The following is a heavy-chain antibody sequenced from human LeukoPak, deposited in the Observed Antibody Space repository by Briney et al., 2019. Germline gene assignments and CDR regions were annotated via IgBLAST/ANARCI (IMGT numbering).Heavy chain of an antibody. V-gene: IGHV1-18*01. D-gene: IGHD3-22*01. CDR2: ISAYNGNT. Sequence: ASVKVSCKASGYTFTSYGISRVRQAPGQGLEWMGWISAYNGNTNYAQKLQGRVTMTTDTSTSTAYMELRSLRSDDTAVYYCAREGSTGGDSSGYYYGFLDYWGQGTLVTVSS. CDR1: GYTFTSYG. CDR3: AREGSTGGDSSGYYYGFLDY. J-gene: IGHJ4*02.